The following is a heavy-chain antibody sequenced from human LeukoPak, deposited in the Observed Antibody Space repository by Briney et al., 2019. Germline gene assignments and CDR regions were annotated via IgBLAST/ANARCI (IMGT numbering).Heavy chain of an antibody. D-gene: IGHD6-13*01. CDR1: GYTFTSYD. Sequence: ASVKVSCKASGYTFTSYDINWVRQATGQGLEWMGWMNPNSGNTGYAQKFQGRVTITRNTSISTAYMELSSLRSEDTAVYYCARRGGGGIAAAGLSFDYWGQGTLVTVSS. V-gene: IGHV1-8*03. CDR3: ARRGGGGIAAAGLSFDY. J-gene: IGHJ4*02. CDR2: MNPNSGNT.